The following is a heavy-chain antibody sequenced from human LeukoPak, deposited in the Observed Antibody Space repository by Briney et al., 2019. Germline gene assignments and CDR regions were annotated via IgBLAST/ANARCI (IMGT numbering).Heavy chain of an antibody. CDR1: GGSISSYY. V-gene: IGHV4-59*01. CDR2: INYSGSI. CDR3: ARGGPYTRDAFDI. D-gene: IGHD2-2*01. Sequence: SETLSLTCTVSGGSISSYYWSWIRQPPEKGLEWIGYINYSGSISYNPSLKSRVTISLDTSKNQFYLNLASVTAADTAVYYCARGGPYTRDAFDIWGQGTMVTVSS. J-gene: IGHJ3*02.